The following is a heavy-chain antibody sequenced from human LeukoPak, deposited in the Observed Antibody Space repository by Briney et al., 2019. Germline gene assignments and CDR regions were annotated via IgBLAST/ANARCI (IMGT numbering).Heavy chain of an antibody. D-gene: IGHD6-25*01. J-gene: IGHJ5*02. CDR2: INTSGST. Sequence: ASETLSLTCTVSGGSISSYYWTWIRQSAGKGLEWIGRINTSGSTNYNPSLRSRVTMSVNTSKNQFSLNLTSVTAADTAVYSCAREGGDPRWLDPWGQGTLVTVSS. CDR3: AREGGDPRWLDP. V-gene: IGHV4-4*07. CDR1: GGSISSYY.